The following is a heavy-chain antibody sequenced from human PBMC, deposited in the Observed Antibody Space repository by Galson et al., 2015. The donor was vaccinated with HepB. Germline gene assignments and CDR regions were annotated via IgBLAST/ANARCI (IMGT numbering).Heavy chain of an antibody. Sequence: SLRLSCAASGFTFSSYAMHWVRQAPGKGLEWVAVISYDGSNKYYADSVKGRFTISRDNSKNTLYLQMNSLRAEDTAVYYCARHYSSGSPGLVWGQGTLVTVSS. V-gene: IGHV3-30-3*01. J-gene: IGHJ4*02. CDR1: GFTFSSYA. CDR2: ISYDGSNK. D-gene: IGHD3-22*01. CDR3: ARHYSSGSPGLV.